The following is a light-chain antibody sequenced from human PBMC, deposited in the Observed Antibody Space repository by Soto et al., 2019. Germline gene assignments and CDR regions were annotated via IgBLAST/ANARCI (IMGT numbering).Light chain of an antibody. CDR3: CSYVASSTLV. J-gene: IGLJ3*02. V-gene: IGLV2-23*01. Sequence: QSALTQPASVSDSPGQSITISCTGTSSDIGGSDHVSWYRQYPGKAPKLMIFEGSKRASGISNRFSGSTSGNTASLTISGLQAEDESDYFCCSYVASSTLVFGGGTKLTVL. CDR2: EGS. CDR1: SSDIGGSDH.